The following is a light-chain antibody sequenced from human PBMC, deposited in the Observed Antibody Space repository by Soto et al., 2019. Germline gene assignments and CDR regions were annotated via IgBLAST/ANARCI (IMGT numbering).Light chain of an antibody. J-gene: IGKJ5*01. Sequence: EIVMTQSPALLSVSPGDRVTLSCRASQSVSSNLAWYQQKPGQAPRLLIYGASTRATGIPARFSGSGSGTEFTLTISSLQSEDFAVYYCQQYNDGPPITFGQGTRLEIK. V-gene: IGKV3-15*01. CDR3: QQYNDGPPIT. CDR1: QSVSSN. CDR2: GAS.